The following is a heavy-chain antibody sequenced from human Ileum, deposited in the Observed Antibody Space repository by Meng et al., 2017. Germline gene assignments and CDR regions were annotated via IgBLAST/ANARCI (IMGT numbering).Heavy chain of an antibody. CDR2: IDHSGST. J-gene: IGHJ4*02. CDR3: ARGGGPRAYYFDY. D-gene: IGHD3-10*01. Sequence: QVQLHQWGARWLTPSAPSSLSGAFYGGSFSGYYRGWIRQPPGKGLEWIRDIDHSGSTNYNPSLKSRVTISVDTSKNQFSLNLNSVTAADTAVYYCARGGGPRAYYFDYWGQGALVTVSS. V-gene: IGHV4-34*01. CDR1: GGSFSGYY.